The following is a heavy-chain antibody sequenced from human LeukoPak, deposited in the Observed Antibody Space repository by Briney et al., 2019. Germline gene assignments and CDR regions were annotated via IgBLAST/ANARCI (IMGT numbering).Heavy chain of an antibody. CDR1: GFTFDDYG. Sequence: GGSLRLSCAASGFTFDDYGMSWVRQAPGKGLEWVSGINWNGGSTGYADSVKGRFTISRDNAKNSLYLQVNSLRAEDTALYYCARAVLGSCYDYWGQGTLVTVSS. D-gene: IGHD2-15*01. J-gene: IGHJ4*02. CDR2: INWNGGST. V-gene: IGHV3-20*04. CDR3: ARAVLGSCYDY.